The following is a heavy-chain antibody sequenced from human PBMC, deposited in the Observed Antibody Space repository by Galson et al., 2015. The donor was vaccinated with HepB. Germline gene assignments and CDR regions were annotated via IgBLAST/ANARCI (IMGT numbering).Heavy chain of an antibody. J-gene: IGHJ4*02. Sequence: SLRLSCAASGFTFSSYWMSWVRQAPGKGLEWVANIKQDGSEKYYVDSVKGRFTISRDNAKNSLYLQMNSLRAEDTAVYYCAKEGDYYDSSGYIDYWGQGTLVTVSS. D-gene: IGHD3-22*01. CDR3: AKEGDYYDSSGYIDY. CDR2: IKQDGSEK. CDR1: GFTFSSYW. V-gene: IGHV3-7*03.